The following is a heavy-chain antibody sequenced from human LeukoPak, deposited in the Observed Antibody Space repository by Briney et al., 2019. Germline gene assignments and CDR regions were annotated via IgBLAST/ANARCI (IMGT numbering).Heavy chain of an antibody. CDR1: GFPFSSYC. D-gene: IGHD5-12*01. V-gene: IGHV3-74*01. Sequence: PGGSLRLSCAASGFPFSSYCVHWVRQAPGKGLVWVSRINSDGSSTSYADSVKGRFTISRDNAENTLYLKMNSLRAEDTAVYYCARGQAEYSGYLPANYWGQGTLVTVSS. CDR2: INSDGSST. J-gene: IGHJ4*02. CDR3: ARGQAEYSGYLPANY.